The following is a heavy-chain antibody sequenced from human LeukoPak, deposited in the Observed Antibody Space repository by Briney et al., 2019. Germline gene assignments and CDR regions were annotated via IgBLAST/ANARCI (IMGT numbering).Heavy chain of an antibody. D-gene: IGHD2-2*01. Sequence: PSETLSLTCTVSGGSVSSSSSYWGWIRQPPGKGLEWIGSAYFTGSTNYNPSLKTRVTISLDTSKNQFSLKLTSVTAADTAVYYCARVYQSAEYYFDYWGQGNLVSVSS. CDR3: ARVYQSAEYYFDY. V-gene: IGHV4-39*07. CDR1: GGSVSSSSSY. CDR2: AYFTGST. J-gene: IGHJ4*02.